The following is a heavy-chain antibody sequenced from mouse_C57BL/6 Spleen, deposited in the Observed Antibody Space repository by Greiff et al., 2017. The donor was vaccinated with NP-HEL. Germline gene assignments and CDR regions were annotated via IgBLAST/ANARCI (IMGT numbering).Heavy chain of an antibody. J-gene: IGHJ2*01. D-gene: IGHD2-2*01. Sequence: EVQLQQSGPELVKPGASVKISCKASGYTFTDYYMNWVKQSHGKSLEWIGDINPNNGGTSYNQKFKGKATLTVDKSSSTAYMELRSLTSEDSAVYYCARSGGYGFDYWGQGTTLTVSS. V-gene: IGHV1-26*01. CDR3: ARSGGYGFDY. CDR1: GYTFTDYY. CDR2: INPNNGGT.